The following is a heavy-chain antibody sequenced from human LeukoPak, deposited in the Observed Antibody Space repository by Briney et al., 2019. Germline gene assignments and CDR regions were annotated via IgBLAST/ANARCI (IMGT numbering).Heavy chain of an antibody. CDR1: GYTXTNYG. CDR2: ISTYNGNT. CDR3: ARDQSVRLLQTSSTYFKHVFAI. Sequence: ASVKVSCKTSGYTXTNYGISWVRQAPGLGLEWMGWISTYNGNTNYAQKVQGRVTMTTDTSTSTAYMELRSLRFDDTVVYYCARDQSVRLLQTSSTYFKHVFAIWGQGSMVTVSS. D-gene: IGHD6-13*01. J-gene: IGHJ3*02. V-gene: IGHV1-18*01.